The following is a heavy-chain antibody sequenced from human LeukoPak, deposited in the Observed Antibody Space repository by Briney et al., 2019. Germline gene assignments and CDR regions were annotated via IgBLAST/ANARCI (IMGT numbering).Heavy chain of an antibody. Sequence: SVKVSCKASGGTFSSYAISWVRQAPGQGLEWMGRIIPILGIANYAQKFQGRVTITADKSTSTAYMELSSLRSEDTAVYYCARENRGISGWPQGYYFDYWGQGTLVTVSS. V-gene: IGHV1-69*04. J-gene: IGHJ4*02. CDR1: GGTFSSYA. CDR3: ARENRGISGWPQGYYFDY. CDR2: IIPILGIA. D-gene: IGHD6-19*01.